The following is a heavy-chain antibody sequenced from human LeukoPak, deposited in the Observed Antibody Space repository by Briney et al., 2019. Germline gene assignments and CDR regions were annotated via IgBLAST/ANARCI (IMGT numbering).Heavy chain of an antibody. J-gene: IGHJ4*02. Sequence: GGSLRLSCSASGFTFSSFAMHWVRQAPGKGLEYVAAISRNGGSTYYADSVKGRFTISRDNSKSTLYLQMSSLRAEDTAVYLCVRDLRSDFMGVLSRYLSYWGQGTLVTVSS. V-gene: IGHV3-64D*09. CDR2: ISRNGGST. CDR3: VRDLRSDFMGVLSRYLSY. CDR1: GFTFSSFA. D-gene: IGHD2/OR15-2a*01.